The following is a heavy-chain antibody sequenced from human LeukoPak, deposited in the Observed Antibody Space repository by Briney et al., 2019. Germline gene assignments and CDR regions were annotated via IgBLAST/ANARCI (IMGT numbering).Heavy chain of an antibody. D-gene: IGHD6-19*01. CDR3: ARARAVAGTPAFDI. J-gene: IGHJ3*02. CDR1: GNSISSGDNY. CDR2: ISSSGST. V-gene: IGHV4-61*02. Sequence: SETLSLTCTVSGNSISSGDNYWSWIRQPAGKGLEWIGRISSSGSTNYNPSLKSRVTISVDTSKNQFSLKLSSVTAADTAVYYCARARAVAGTPAFDIWGQGTMVTVSS.